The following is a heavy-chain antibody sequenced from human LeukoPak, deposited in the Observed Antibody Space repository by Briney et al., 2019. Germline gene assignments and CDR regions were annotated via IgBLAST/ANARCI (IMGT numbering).Heavy chain of an antibody. D-gene: IGHD3-10*01. CDR2: IYYSGST. CDR3: ARDRQLLWDYYGMDV. V-gene: IGHV4-59*01. CDR1: GGSISSYY. Sequence: PSETLSLTCTVSGGSISSYYWSWIRQPPGKGLEWIGYIYYSGSTNYNPSLKSRVTISVDTSKNQFSLKLSSVTAADTAVYYCARDRQLLWDYYGMDVWGQGTTVTVSS. J-gene: IGHJ6*02.